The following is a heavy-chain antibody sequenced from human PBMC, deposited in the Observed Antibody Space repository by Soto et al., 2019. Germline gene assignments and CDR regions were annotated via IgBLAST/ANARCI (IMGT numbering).Heavy chain of an antibody. D-gene: IGHD6-25*01. CDR3: ARGLGSGDY. J-gene: IGHJ4*02. CDR2: IKPNGGST. Sequence: ASVKVSCKASGYTLTNFYIHWVRQAPGQGLEWMGIIKPNGGSTNYAHNFQGRVTITRDTSTSTVYMDLSSLRSEDTAVYYCARGLGSGDYWGRGTLVTVSS. V-gene: IGHV1-46*03. CDR1: GYTLTNFY.